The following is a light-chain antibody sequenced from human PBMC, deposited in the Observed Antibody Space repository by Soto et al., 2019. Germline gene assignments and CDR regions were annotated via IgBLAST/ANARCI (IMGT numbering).Light chain of an antibody. CDR1: SSNIGNNY. Sequence: QSVLTQPPSMSAAPGQKVTISCSGSSSNIGNNYVSWYQQLPGTAPKLLILDNNKRPSGIPDRFSGSKSGTSATLGITGLQTGDEADYYCATCDSSLSAHVFGTGTKVTV. CDR2: DNN. V-gene: IGLV1-51*01. J-gene: IGLJ1*01. CDR3: ATCDSSLSAHV.